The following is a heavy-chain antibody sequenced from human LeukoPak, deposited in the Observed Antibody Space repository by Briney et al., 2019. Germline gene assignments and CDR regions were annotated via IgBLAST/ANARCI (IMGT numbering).Heavy chain of an antibody. J-gene: IGHJ4*02. CDR2: ISWDGGST. Sequence: GGSLRLSCAASGFTFDDYAMHWVRQAPGKGLEWVSLISWDGGSTYYADSVKGRFTISRDNSKNSLYLQMNSLRAENTALYYCAKGNHHSTIDYWGQGTLVTVSS. CDR1: GFTFDDYA. D-gene: IGHD6-13*01. V-gene: IGHV3-43D*03. CDR3: AKGNHHSTIDY.